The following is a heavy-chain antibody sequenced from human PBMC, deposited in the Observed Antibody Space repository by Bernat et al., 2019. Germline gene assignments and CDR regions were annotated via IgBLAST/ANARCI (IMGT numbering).Heavy chain of an antibody. J-gene: IGHJ4*02. Sequence: QVQLVQSGAEVKKPGASVKVSCKASGYTFTSYYIHWVRQAPGQGLEWMGIINPSSGTTSYAQKYQGRVTMTRDTSTSIAYMELSSLRSEDAAVFYCATGANSSPFAVWVHWGQGTLVTVSS. CDR3: ATGANSSPFAVWVH. V-gene: IGHV1-46*01. CDR1: GYTFTSYY. CDR2: INPSSGTT. D-gene: IGHD6-19*01.